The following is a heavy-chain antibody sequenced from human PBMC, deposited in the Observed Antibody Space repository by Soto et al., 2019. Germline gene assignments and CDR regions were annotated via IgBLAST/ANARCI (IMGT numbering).Heavy chain of an antibody. CDR2: ISAYNGNT. J-gene: IGHJ4*02. CDR3: ARDFRAGIYYGSGSSIDY. V-gene: IGHV1-18*01. Sequence: QVQLVQSGAEVKKPGASVKVSYKASGYTFISYGISWVRQAPGQGLEWMGWISAYNGNTNYAQKLQGRVTMTTDTSTSTAYMELRSLRSDDTAVYYCARDFRAGIYYGSGSSIDYWGQGTLVTVSS. D-gene: IGHD3-10*01. CDR1: GYTFISYG.